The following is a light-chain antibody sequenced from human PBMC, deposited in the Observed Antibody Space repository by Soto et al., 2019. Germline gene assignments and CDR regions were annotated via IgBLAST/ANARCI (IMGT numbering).Light chain of an antibody. V-gene: IGKV1-33*01. CDR1: HAMRDY. Sequence: DIQMTQSPSSLSASVGDRVTITCQASHAMRDYLNWYQQKSGKAPKLLIYGASKLEAGVPSRFSGSGSGTDFTFTISSLQPEDVATYYCQQYDILPPTFGGGTKVEIK. CDR3: QQYDILPPT. J-gene: IGKJ4*01. CDR2: GAS.